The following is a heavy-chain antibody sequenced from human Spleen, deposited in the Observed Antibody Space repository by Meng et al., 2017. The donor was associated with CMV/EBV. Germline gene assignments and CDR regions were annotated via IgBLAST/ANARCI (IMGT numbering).Heavy chain of an antibody. Sequence: SCKVSGYTFTDYHMHWVQQAPGKGLEWMGLVDPEDGETIYAEKFQGRVTITADTSTDTAYMELSSLRSEDTAVYYCATDNSSGWYDYWGQGTLVTVSS. CDR1: GYTFTDYH. CDR2: VDPEDGET. D-gene: IGHD6-19*01. J-gene: IGHJ4*02. V-gene: IGHV1-69-2*01. CDR3: ATDNSSGWYDY.